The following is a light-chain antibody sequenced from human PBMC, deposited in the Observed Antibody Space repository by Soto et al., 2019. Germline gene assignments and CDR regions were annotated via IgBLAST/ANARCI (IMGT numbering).Light chain of an antibody. J-gene: IGKJ1*01. V-gene: IGKV3-15*01. CDR3: HQYLNWPQA. Sequence: ETVMTQSPATLSVSPGERATLSCRASESVSSYLAWYQQKPGQAPRLLIYGASARATGVPARFSGSGSGTDFTLIFSSLQPEDFAVYYCHQYLNWPQAFGQGTKVEIK. CDR1: ESVSSY. CDR2: GAS.